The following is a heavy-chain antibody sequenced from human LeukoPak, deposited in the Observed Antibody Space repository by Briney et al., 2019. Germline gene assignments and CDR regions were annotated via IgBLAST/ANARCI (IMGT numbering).Heavy chain of an antibody. CDR1: GFAFSFYA. CDR3: AKPISEGLAVTADWFDP. Sequence: PGGSLRLSCAASGFAFSFYAMSWLRQPPGKGLEWVSTINANSGTTSYAASVRGRFTISRDNSKNTLYLQVNSLRADDTAVYYCAKPISEGLAVTADWFDPWGQGTLVVVSS. V-gene: IGHV3-23*01. J-gene: IGHJ5*01. CDR2: INANSGTT. D-gene: IGHD6-19*01.